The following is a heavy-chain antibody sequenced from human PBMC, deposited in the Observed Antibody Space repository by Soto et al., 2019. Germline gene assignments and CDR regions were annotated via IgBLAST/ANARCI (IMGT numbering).Heavy chain of an antibody. J-gene: IGHJ4*02. CDR2: IRNDGTVQ. V-gene: IGHV3-33*01. CDR3: ASRYPGHNYFDY. CDR1: GFTFSYHD. Sequence: GGSLRLSCAASGFTFSYHDMHWVRQAPGKGLEWMAVIRNDGTVQNYADSVKGRFTISRDNSKNTLYLEMNSLRVEDTAVYYCASRYPGHNYFDYWGQGTLVTVSS. D-gene: IGHD1-1*01.